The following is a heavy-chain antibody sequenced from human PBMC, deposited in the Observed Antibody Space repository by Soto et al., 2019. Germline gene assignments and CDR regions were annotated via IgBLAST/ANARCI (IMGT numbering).Heavy chain of an antibody. CDR3: ARGDYQYSIDY. J-gene: IGHJ4*02. D-gene: IGHD2-2*01. CDR1: GDSMTSGDYS. CDR2: IYRTGNT. Sequence: QLQLQESGSRLVKSSQTLSLTCTVSGDSMTSGDYSWSWIRQPPGKGLEWLGYIYRTGNTHYSPSHKSRVSIAQDRYKNQFSLELTSVTAAYPAVYYCARGDYQYSIDYWGQGTLVTVSS. V-gene: IGHV4-30-2*01.